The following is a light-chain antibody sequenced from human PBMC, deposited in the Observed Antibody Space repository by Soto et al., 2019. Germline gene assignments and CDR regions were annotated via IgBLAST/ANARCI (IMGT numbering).Light chain of an antibody. V-gene: IGKV1-39*01. CDR1: QTIRRY. Sequence: DIQMTQSPSSLSASVGDRVTITCRASQTIRRYLNWYQEKLGKAPKLLIYAASTLQTGVPSRFSGSGSGTDLTLTISSLQTEDFATYYSQQSYSFGPWTKVDIK. CDR2: AAS. J-gene: IGKJ3*01. CDR3: QQSYS.